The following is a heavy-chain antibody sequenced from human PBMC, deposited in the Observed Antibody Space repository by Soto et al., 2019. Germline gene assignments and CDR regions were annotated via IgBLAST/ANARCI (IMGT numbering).Heavy chain of an antibody. CDR2: INPSGGST. V-gene: IGHV1-46*01. CDR3: ARTRLNYYGMDV. Sequence: ASVKVSFKASGYTFTSYYMHWLRQAPGQGLEWMGIINPSGGSTSYAQKFQGRVTMTRDTSTSTVYMELSSLRSEDTAVYYCARTRLNYYGMDVWGQGTTVTVSS. J-gene: IGHJ6*02. CDR1: GYTFTSYY.